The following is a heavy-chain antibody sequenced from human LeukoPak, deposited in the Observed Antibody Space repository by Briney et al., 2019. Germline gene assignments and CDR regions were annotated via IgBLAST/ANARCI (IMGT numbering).Heavy chain of an antibody. CDR3: TGGSGWLVHS. Sequence: GGSLRLSCAGSRFTFSTFWMTWVRQAPGKGLEWVANINQDGSVKNYVDSVKGRFTISRDNAKNSLYLQMNSLRGDDTALYYCTGGSGWLVHSWGQGTLVTVSS. D-gene: IGHD6-19*01. J-gene: IGHJ4*02. CDR2: INQDGSVK. CDR1: RFTFSTFW. V-gene: IGHV3-7*01.